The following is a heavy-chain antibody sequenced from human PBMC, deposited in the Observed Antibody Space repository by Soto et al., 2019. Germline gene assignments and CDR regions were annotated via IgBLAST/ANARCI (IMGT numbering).Heavy chain of an antibody. V-gene: IGHV6-1*01. Sequence: PSQTLSLTCAISGDSVSSNSAAWNWIRQSPSRGLEWLGRTYYRSKWYNDYAVSVKSRITINPDTSKNQFSLQLNSVTPEDTAVYYCARTTRVAADGKWMSVYFDYWGQGTLVTVSS. CDR3: ARTTRVAADGKWMSVYFDY. CDR2: TYYRSKWYN. CDR1: GDSVSSNSAA. J-gene: IGHJ4*02. D-gene: IGHD6-13*01.